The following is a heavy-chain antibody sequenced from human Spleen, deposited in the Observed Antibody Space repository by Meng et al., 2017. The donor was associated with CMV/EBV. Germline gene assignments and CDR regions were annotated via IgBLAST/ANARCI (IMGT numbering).Heavy chain of an antibody. J-gene: IGHJ3*02. CDR2: ISAYNGNT. Sequence: ASVKVSCKASGYTFTSYGISWVRQAPGQGLEWMGWISAYNGNTNYAQKLQGRVTMTTDTSTSTAYTELRSLRSDETAVYYCGRERGSGWYDGFDIWGQGTMVTVSS. CDR3: GRERGSGWYDGFDI. D-gene: IGHD6-19*01. V-gene: IGHV1-18*01. CDR1: GYTFTSYG.